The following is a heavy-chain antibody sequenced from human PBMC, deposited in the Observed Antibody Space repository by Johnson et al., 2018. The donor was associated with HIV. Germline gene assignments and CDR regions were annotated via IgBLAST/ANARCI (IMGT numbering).Heavy chain of an antibody. D-gene: IGHD6-13*01. CDR3: ASFAAAGDAFDI. J-gene: IGHJ3*02. CDR1: GFTFSSYA. CDR2: LSYDGSNK. V-gene: IGHV3-30-3*01. Sequence: QVQLVESGGGVVQPGRSLRLSCAASGFTFSSYAMHWVRQAPGKGLEWVAVLSYDGSNKSSAASVKGRFTISRDNSKNTLYLKMNSLRAEDTAVYYCASFAAAGDAFDIWGQGTMVTVSS.